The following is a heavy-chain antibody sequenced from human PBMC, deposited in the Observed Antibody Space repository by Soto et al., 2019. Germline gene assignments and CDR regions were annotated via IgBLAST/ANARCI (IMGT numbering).Heavy chain of an antibody. CDR2: ISSSSGTI. J-gene: IGHJ4*02. D-gene: IGHD1-26*01. V-gene: IGHV3-48*02. CDR1: GFTFSSYS. CDR3: AIVGATRGDY. Sequence: EVQLVESGGGLVQPGGSLRLSCAASGFTFSSYSMNWVRQAPGQGLEWVSYISSSSGTIYYADSVKGRFTISRDNAKNSLYLQMNSLRDEDTAIYYCAIVGATRGDYCGQGNMVTVSS.